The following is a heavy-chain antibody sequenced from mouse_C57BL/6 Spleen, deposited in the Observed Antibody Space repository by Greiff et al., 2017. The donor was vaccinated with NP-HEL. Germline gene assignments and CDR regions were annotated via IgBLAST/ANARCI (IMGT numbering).Heavy chain of an antibody. CDR1: GYTFTSYW. J-gene: IGHJ4*01. CDR2: IHPNSGST. CDR3: ARGGYDGYYPYYAMDY. V-gene: IGHV1-64*01. D-gene: IGHD2-3*01. Sequence: VQLQQPGAELVKPGASVKLSCKASGYTFTSYWMHWVKQRPGQGLEWIGMIHPNSGSTNYNEKFKSKATLTVDKSSSTAYMQLSSLTSEDSAVYYCARGGYDGYYPYYAMDYWGQGTSVTVSS.